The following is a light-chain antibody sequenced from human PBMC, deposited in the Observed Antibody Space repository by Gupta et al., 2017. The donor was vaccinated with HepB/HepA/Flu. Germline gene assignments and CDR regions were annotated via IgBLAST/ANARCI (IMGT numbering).Light chain of an antibody. CDR1: QSLLYSSYNRNY. CDR3: QQYYSTPSMCS. J-gene: IGKJ2*04. Sequence: DIALTQSPDSLAVSLRGRTTLTCKSSQSLLYSSYNRNYLAWYQQKPGQPPKLLIYWASIREPGVPDRFSGSGSGTDFTLTISSLQAEDVAVYYCQQYYSTPSMCSFGQGTKLEI. CDR2: WAS. V-gene: IGKV4-1*01.